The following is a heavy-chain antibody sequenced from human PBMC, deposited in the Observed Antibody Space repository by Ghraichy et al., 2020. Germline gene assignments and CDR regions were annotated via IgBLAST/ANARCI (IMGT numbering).Heavy chain of an antibody. CDR3: ARGLLPPPYYYYYYMDV. D-gene: IGHD2-15*01. CDR2: IYYSGST. CDR1: GGSISSSSYY. J-gene: IGHJ6*03. V-gene: IGHV4-39*07. Sequence: SETLSLTCTVSGGSISSSSYYWGWIRQPPGKGLEWIGSIYYSGSTYYNPSLKSRVTISVDTSKNQFSLKLSSVTAADTAVYYCARGLLPPPYYYYYYMDVWGKGTTVTVSS.